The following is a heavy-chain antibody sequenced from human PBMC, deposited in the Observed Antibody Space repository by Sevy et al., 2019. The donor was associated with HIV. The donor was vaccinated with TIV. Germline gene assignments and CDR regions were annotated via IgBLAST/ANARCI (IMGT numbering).Heavy chain of an antibody. V-gene: IGHV3-23*01. CDR2: ISGSGGYT. J-gene: IGHJ4*02. CDR3: EAITTAGRDY. CDR1: GFIFSSYV. D-gene: IGHD1-1*01. Sequence: GGSLRLSCVASGFIFSSYVMSWVRQAPGKGLGWVSSISGSGGYTYYADSVKGRFTISRDNSNNMLYLQMNSLRAEDTAIYYCEAITTAGRDYWGQGTLVTVSS.